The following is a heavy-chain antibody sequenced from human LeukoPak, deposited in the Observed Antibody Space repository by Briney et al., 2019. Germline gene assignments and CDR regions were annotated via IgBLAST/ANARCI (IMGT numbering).Heavy chain of an antibody. V-gene: IGHV3-33*06. CDR2: TWFDGSNK. CDR1: GFTFSSYG. Sequence: PGGSLRLSCAASGFTFSSYGMHWVRQAPGKGLEWVAVTWFDGSNKEYADSVKGRFTISRDNSKTTLFLQMNSLRAEDTAVYYCAKDLHDYGNYVGWFDSWGQGTLVTVSS. D-gene: IGHD4-11*01. J-gene: IGHJ5*01. CDR3: AKDLHDYGNYVGWFDS.